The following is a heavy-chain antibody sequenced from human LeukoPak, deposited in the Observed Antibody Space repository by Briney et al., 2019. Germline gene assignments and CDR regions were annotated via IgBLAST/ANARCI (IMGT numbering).Heavy chain of an antibody. CDR1: GYTLTELS. CDR2: ISAYNGNT. Sequence: GASVKVSCKVSGYTLTELSMHWVRQAPGQGLEWMGWISAYNGNTNYAQKLQGRVTMTTDTSTSTAYMELRSLRSDDTAVYYCAKGYRVVVTANDAFDVWGQGTMVTVSS. CDR3: AKGYRVVVTANDAFDV. D-gene: IGHD2-21*02. J-gene: IGHJ3*01. V-gene: IGHV1-18*01.